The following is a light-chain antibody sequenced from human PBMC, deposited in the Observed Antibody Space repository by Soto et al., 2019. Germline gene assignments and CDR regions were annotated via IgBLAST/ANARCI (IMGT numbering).Light chain of an antibody. CDR1: SSDVGGYNY. V-gene: IGLV2-14*01. CDR3: SSYTSSSTV. CDR2: EVG. Sequence: QSVLSPPASLSGSPGQSITISCTGTSSDVGGYNYVSWYLQHPGKAGKLRVYEVGNRPSGVSNRFSGSKSXNTASLTXSGLQAEDEADYYCSSYTSSSTVFGTGTKVTVL. J-gene: IGLJ1*01.